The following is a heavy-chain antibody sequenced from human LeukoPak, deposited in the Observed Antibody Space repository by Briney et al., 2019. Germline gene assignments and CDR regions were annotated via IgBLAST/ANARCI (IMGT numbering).Heavy chain of an antibody. D-gene: IGHD3-22*01. J-gene: IGHJ4*02. V-gene: IGHV3-66*01. CDR2: IYSGGST. CDR1: GLTVGSNT. CDR3: ARGGSCFDISGYYFY. Sequence: GGSLRLSRAASGLTVGSNTTSGVRHAPRKGLEWGSIIYSGGSTSYADSVKGRFTLSRENAKNTLYLQMNSLRAEDTAVYYCARGGSCFDISGYYFYWGQGALFTVSS.